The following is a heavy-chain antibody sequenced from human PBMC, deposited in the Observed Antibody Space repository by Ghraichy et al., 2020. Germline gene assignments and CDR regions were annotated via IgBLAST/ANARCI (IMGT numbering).Heavy chain of an antibody. V-gene: IGHV3-23*01. D-gene: IGHD4-23*01. J-gene: IGHJ5*01. CDR1: QFTFSSSA. CDR3: AKGSGGWFDY. Sequence: GGSLRLSCVASQFTFSSSAMSWVRQAPGKGLEWVSGISASGDRTYYADSARGRFTISRDNSKDTLYLQINSLRAEDTAVYYCAKGSGGWFDYWGQGTLVIVSS. CDR2: ISASGDRT.